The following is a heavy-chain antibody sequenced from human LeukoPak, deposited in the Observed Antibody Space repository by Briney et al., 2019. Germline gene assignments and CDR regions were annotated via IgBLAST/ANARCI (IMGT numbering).Heavy chain of an antibody. CDR2: IKQDGSEK. J-gene: IGHJ4*02. V-gene: IGHV3-7*01. CDR1: GFTFSSYW. Sequence: GGSLRLSCAASGFTFSSYWMTWVRQAPGKWLEWVANIKQDGSEKYYVDSAKSRFTISRDNGKKSLYLQMNSLRVEDTAVYYCARGRGNSSSWYWDYWGQGTLVTVSS. D-gene: IGHD6-13*01. CDR3: ARGRGNSSSWYWDY.